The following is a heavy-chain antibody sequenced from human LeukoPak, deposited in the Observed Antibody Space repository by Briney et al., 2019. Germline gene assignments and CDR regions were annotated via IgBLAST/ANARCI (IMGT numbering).Heavy chain of an antibody. CDR2: ISAYNGNT. D-gene: IGHD3-9*01. V-gene: IGHV1-18*01. CDR1: GYTFTSYG. Sequence: ASVKVSCKASGYTFTSYGISWVRQAPGQGLEWMGWISAYNGNTNYAQKLQGRGTMTTDTSTSTAYMELRSLRSDDTAVYYCARGGVLRYFDWLPPNGMDVWGQGTTVTVSS. J-gene: IGHJ6*02. CDR3: ARGGVLRYFDWLPPNGMDV.